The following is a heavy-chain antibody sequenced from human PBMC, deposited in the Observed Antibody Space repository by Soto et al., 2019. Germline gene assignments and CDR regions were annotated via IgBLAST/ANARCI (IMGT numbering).Heavy chain of an antibody. CDR1: GFTVSSNY. J-gene: IGHJ6*03. D-gene: IGHD6-6*01. CDR3: ARSIAAHKIYYYYYMDV. V-gene: IGHV3-66*01. CDR2: IYSGGST. Sequence: GGSLRLSCAASGFTVSSNYMSWVRQAPGKGLEWVSVIYSGGSTYYADSVKGRFTISRDNSKNTLYLQMNSLRAEDTAVYYCARSIAAHKIYYYYYMDVWGKGTTVTVSS.